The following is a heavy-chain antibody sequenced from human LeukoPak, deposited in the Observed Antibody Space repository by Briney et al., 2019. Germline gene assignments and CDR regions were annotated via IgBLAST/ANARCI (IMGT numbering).Heavy chain of an antibody. CDR2: INPNSGVT. CDR1: GYTFTGYY. V-gene: IGHV1-2*02. D-gene: IGHD3-10*01. J-gene: IGHJ6*02. Sequence: ASVKVSCKASGYTFTGYYMHWVRQAPGQGLEWMGWINPNSGVTNYAQKFQGRVTVTRDTSITTAYMELSRLRSDDTAMYYCARVDGSVYYGMDVWGQGTTVTVSS. CDR3: ARVDGSVYYGMDV.